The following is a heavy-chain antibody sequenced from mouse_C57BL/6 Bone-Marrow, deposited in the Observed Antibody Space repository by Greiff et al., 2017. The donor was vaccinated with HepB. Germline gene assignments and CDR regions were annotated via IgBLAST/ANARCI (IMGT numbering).Heavy chain of an antibody. D-gene: IGHD2-5*01. CDR2: ILPSIGRT. V-gene: IGHV15-2*01. J-gene: IGHJ2*01. CDR1: DSEVFPIAY. CDR3: ARPYYSNYVYYFDY. Sequence: QVQLQQSGSELRSPGSSVKLSCKDFDSEVFPIAYMSWVRQKPGHGFEWIGGILPSIGRTIYGEKFEDKATLDADTLSNTAYLELNNLTSEDSAIYYCARPYYSNYVYYFDYWGQGTTLTVSS.